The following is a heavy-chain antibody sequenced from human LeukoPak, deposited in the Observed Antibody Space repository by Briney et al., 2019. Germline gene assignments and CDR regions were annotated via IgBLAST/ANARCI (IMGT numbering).Heavy chain of an antibody. D-gene: IGHD3-3*01. Sequence: SETLSLTCTVSGGSISSYYWSWIRQPPRKGLEWIGYIYYSGSTNYNPSLKSRVTISVDTSKNQFSLKLSSVTAADTAVYYCARASYDFWSGYCPAIDYWGQGTLVTVSS. CDR1: GGSISSYY. CDR2: IYYSGST. J-gene: IGHJ4*02. CDR3: ARASYDFWSGYCPAIDY. V-gene: IGHV4-59*01.